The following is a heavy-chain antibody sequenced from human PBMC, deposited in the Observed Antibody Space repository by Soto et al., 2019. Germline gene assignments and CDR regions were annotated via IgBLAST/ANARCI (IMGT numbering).Heavy chain of an antibody. CDR1: GYGFTTYG. CDR2: ISAHNGNT. Sequence: QVHLVQSGAEVKKPGASVKVSCKGSGYGFTTYGITWVRQAPGQGLEWMAWISAHNGNTNYAQKAQGRATVTRDTSTSTAYMELRSLRSDDTAVYYCARGRDGDYWGQGALVTVSS. CDR3: ARGRDGDY. D-gene: IGHD6-6*01. V-gene: IGHV1-18*01. J-gene: IGHJ4*02.